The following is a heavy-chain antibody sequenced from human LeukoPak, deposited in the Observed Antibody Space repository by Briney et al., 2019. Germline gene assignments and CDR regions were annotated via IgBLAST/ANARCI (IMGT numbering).Heavy chain of an antibody. CDR1: GFTFSSYG. D-gene: IGHD6-13*01. CDR3: EKAPGGVAAELDY. CDR2: ISYDGSNK. J-gene: IGHJ4*02. V-gene: IGHV3-30*18. Sequence: PGRSLRLSCAASGFTFSSYGMHWVRQAPDKGLEWVAVISYDGSNKYYADSVKGRFTISRDNSKNTLYLQMNSLRAEDTAVYYCEKAPGGVAAELDYWGQGTLVTVSS.